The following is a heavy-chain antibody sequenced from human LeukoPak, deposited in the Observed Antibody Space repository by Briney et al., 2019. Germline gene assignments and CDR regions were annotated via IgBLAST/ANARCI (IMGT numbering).Heavy chain of an antibody. J-gene: IGHJ3*02. CDR2: IYYSGST. D-gene: IGHD4-11*01. V-gene: IGHV4-39*01. CDR1: GGSISSSSYY. Sequence: SETLSLTCTVSGGSISSSSYYWGWIRQPPGKGLEWIGSIYYSGSTYYNPSLKSRVTISVDTSKNQFSLKLSSVTAADTAVYYCARHDYSNYDAFDIWGQGTMVTVSS. CDR3: ARHDYSNYDAFDI.